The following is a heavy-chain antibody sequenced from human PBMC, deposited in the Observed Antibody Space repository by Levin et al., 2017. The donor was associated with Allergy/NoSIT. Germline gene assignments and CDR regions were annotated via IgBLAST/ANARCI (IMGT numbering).Heavy chain of an antibody. Sequence: AASVKVSCKGSGYSFTNYWIGWVRQMPGKGLEWMGIIYPGDSDTRYSPSFQGQVTISADKSISTAYLQWSSLKASDTAMYYCARRATSSYGDFDYWGQGTLVTVSS. CDR3: ARRATSSYGDFDY. V-gene: IGHV5-51*01. D-gene: IGHD4-17*01. J-gene: IGHJ4*02. CDR1: GYSFTNYW. CDR2: IYPGDSDT.